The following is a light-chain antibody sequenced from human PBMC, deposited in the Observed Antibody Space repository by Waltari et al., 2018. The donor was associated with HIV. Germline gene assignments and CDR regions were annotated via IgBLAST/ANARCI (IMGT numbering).Light chain of an antibody. Sequence: QSVLTQPPSASGTPGQRVTISCSGRRSTLGSNSVNWYQQLPGTAPKLLIFGSNQRPSGVPDRFSGSKPDTSASLAISGLQSEDEADYYCASWDDSLTGWVFGGGTKLTVL. V-gene: IGLV1-44*01. J-gene: IGLJ3*02. CDR1: RSTLGSNS. CDR2: GSN. CDR3: ASWDDSLTGWV.